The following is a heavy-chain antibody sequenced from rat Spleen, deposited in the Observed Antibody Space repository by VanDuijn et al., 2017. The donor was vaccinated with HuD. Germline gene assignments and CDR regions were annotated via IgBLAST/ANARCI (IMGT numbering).Heavy chain of an antibody. CDR3: ARGDLGDGSYWLDY. D-gene: IGHD1-12*02. CDR2: INTGGGNT. V-gene: IGHV5-25*01. J-gene: IGHJ2*01. Sequence: EVQLVESGGGLVQPGRSMKLSCAASGFTFTNYYMAWVRQAPPKGLEWVASINTGGGNTYYRDSVKGRFTISRDNAKSTLYLQMDSLRSEDTATYYCARGDLGDGSYWLDYWGQGVMVTVSS. CDR1: GFTFTNYY.